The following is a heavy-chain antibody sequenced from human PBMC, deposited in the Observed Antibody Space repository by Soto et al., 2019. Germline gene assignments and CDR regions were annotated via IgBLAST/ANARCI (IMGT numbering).Heavy chain of an antibody. CDR2: VYHTGDT. CDR1: GGTVASSHW. Sequence: PSETLSLTCGVSGGTVASSHWWSWVRQSPGRGLEWIGNVYHTGDTNFNPSLQSRATFSVDKSSNQFSLRLTSVTAADTAVYFCAREIVTAGGNNYFDPWGPGTLVTVSS. D-gene: IGHD2-21*02. J-gene: IGHJ5*02. CDR3: AREIVTAGGNNYFDP. V-gene: IGHV4-4*02.